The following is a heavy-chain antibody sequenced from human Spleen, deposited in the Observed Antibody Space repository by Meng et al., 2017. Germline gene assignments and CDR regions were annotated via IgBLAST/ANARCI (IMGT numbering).Heavy chain of an antibody. V-gene: IGHV1-18*01. CDR1: GYTFTSYG. CDR2: ISAYNGNT. J-gene: IGHJ4*02. CDR3: ARGIYGSGSYSHGY. Sequence: ASVKVSCKASGYTFTSYGISWVRQAPGQGLEWMGWISAYNGNTKYAQKVQVRVTLTTDTSTSTAYMELRSLRSDDTAVYYCARGIYGSGSYSHGYWGQGTLVTVSS. D-gene: IGHD3-10*01.